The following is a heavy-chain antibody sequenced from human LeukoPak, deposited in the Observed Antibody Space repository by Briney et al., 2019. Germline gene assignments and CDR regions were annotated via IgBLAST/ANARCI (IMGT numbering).Heavy chain of an antibody. CDR1: GYTFTSYD. J-gene: IGHJ4*02. V-gene: IGHV1-8*01. CDR3: ARGATRNYDLWGDAIRWFFDY. CDR2: MNPKSGNA. Sequence: ASVKLSCKASGYTFTSYDISWVRQATGQGLEWMGWMNPKSGNAGYAQKFRGRVTMTRNTSISTAYMELSDLGSDDTAVYYCARGATRNYDLWGDAIRWFFDYWGQGTLVTVSS. D-gene: IGHD3-3*01.